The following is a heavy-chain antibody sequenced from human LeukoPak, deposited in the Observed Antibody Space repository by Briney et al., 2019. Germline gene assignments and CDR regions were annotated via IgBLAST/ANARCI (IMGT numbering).Heavy chain of an antibody. CDR1: GFTFSSYA. D-gene: IGHD3-3*01. CDR2: ISGSGGST. Sequence: GGSLRLSCAASGFTFSSYAMSWVRQAPGKGLEWVSAISGSGGSTYYADSVKGRFTISRDNSKNTLHLQMNSLRAEDTAVYYCAAHYDFWSGYSWFDPWGQGTLVTVSS. J-gene: IGHJ5*02. CDR3: AAHYDFWSGYSWFDP. V-gene: IGHV3-23*01.